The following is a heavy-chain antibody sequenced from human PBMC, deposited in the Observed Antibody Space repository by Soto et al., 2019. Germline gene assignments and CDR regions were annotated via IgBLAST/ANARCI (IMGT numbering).Heavy chain of an antibody. CDR1: GGSFSGYY. CDR2: INHSRST. D-gene: IGHD1-1*01. Sequence: SETLSLTCAVYGGSFSGYYWGWIRQPPGKGLEWIGEINHSRSTNYNPSLKSRVTISVDTSKNQFSLKLSSVTAADTAVYYCARGRGRGPTSSTTGTTLGYYFDYWGQGTLVTVSS. CDR3: ARGRGRGPTSSTTGTTLGYYFDY. V-gene: IGHV4-34*01. J-gene: IGHJ4*02.